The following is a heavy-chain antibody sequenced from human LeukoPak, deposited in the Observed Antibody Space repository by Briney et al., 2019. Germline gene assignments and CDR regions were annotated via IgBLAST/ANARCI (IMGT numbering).Heavy chain of an antibody. J-gene: IGHJ6*04. V-gene: IGHV3-33*01. CDR2: IWYDGSNK. CDR3: AREGGRCDSTSCSVLYYGMDV. CDR1: GFTFNSFG. D-gene: IGHD2-2*01. Sequence: GGSLRLSCAASGFTFNSFGMHWVGQAPGKGLEWVAAIWYDGSNKYYVDSVKGRFTISRDNSKSTLYLHMNSLRSEDSAVYYCAREGGRCDSTSCSVLYYGMDVWGKGTTVTVSS.